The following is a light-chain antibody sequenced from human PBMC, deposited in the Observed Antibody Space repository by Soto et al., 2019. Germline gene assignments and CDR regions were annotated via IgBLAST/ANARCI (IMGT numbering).Light chain of an antibody. CDR2: AAS. CDR3: QQYTYWPL. J-gene: IGKJ1*01. CDR1: QTVDSN. V-gene: IGKV3D-15*01. Sequence: EIVMTQSPATLSVSPGERATLSCRVSQTVDSNLAWYQQRPGLAPRLLIYAASTRATGIPARFSGSGSGTEFTLTISSLQSEDFAVYYCQQYTYWPLFGQGTKVEVK.